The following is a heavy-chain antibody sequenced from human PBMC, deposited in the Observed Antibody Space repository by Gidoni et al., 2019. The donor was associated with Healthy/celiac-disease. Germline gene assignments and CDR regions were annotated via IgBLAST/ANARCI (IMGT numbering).Heavy chain of an antibody. CDR1: GFTFSSYA. J-gene: IGHJ4*02. CDR2: ISGSGGST. CDR3: AKAQEGFYSYGYFGFDY. Sequence: EVQLVASGGGLVQPGGSLRLSCAASGFTFSSYAMSWVRQAPGKGLEWVSAISGSGGSTYYADSVKGRFTISRDNSKNTLYLQMNSLRAEDTAVYYCAKAQEGFYSYGYFGFDYWGQGTLVTVSS. V-gene: IGHV3-23*04. D-gene: IGHD5-18*01.